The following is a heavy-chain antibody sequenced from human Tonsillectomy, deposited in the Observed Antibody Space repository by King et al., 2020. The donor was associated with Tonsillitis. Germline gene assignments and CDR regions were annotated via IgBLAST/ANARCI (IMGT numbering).Heavy chain of an antibody. D-gene: IGHD1-26*01. J-gene: IGHJ4*02. CDR1: GGSISTSDQY. CDR3: ARYVSGSFDY. Sequence: VQLQESGPGVVKPSETLSLTCTVSGGSISTSDQYWAWIRQPPGKGLEWIGYMYYSWTIFYNPSLKSRITISGGTSEKRFSLRLSSVTAADTAVYFCARYVSGSFDYWGQGALVTVSS. V-gene: IGHV4-39*01. CDR2: MYYSWTI.